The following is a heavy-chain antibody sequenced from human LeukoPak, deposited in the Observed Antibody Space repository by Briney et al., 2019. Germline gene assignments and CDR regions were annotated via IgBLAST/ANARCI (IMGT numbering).Heavy chain of an antibody. V-gene: IGHV3-11*04. CDR2: ISNSGSTI. D-gene: IGHD3-22*01. Sequence: PGGSLRLSCAASGFTFSDYYMSWIRQAPGKGLEWVSYISNSGSTIYYADSLKGRFTVSRDDAKNSLYLQMNSLRAEDTAVYYCARDEDMIVVRANLIDYWGQGTLVTVSS. CDR3: ARDEDMIVVRANLIDY. J-gene: IGHJ4*02. CDR1: GFTFSDYY.